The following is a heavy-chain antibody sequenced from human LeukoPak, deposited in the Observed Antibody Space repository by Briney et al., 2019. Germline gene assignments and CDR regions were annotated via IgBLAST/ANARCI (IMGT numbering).Heavy chain of an antibody. CDR1: GGSISSGSYY. Sequence: SQTLSLTCTVSGGSISSGSYYWSWIRQPAGKGLEWIGRIYTSGSTNYNPSLKSRVTISVDTSKNQFSLKLSSVTAADTAVYYCARVTRDDAFDIWGQGTMVTVSS. CDR2: IYTSGST. J-gene: IGHJ3*02. V-gene: IGHV4-61*02. CDR3: ARVTRDDAFDI. D-gene: IGHD5-24*01.